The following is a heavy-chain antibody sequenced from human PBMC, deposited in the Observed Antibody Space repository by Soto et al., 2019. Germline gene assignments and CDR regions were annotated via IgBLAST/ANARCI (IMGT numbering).Heavy chain of an antibody. CDR3: AREPANGDYLADY. Sequence: QVQLVQSGAEVKKPGASVKVSCKASGYTFTTDGITWVRQAPGQGLEWMGWISTYNGDTNYAQKVQGRVTMTADPSTNTAYMELRSLRSDDTAVYYCAREPANGDYLADYWGQGTLVTVSS. CDR2: ISTYNGDT. CDR1: GYTFTTDG. D-gene: IGHD4-17*01. J-gene: IGHJ4*02. V-gene: IGHV1-18*01.